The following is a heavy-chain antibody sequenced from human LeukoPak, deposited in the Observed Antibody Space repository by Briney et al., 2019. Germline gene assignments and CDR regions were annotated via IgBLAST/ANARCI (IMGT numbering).Heavy chain of an antibody. J-gene: IGHJ5*02. CDR1: GYTFTGYY. CDR3: ARDRSRDDSSGYYFS. Sequence: ASVKVSCKASGYTFTGYYMHWVRQAPGQGLEWMGWINPNSGGTNYAQKFQGRVTMTRDTSISTAYMELSRLRSDDTAVYYYARDRSRDDSSGYYFSWGQGTLVTVSS. CDR2: INPNSGGT. D-gene: IGHD3-22*01. V-gene: IGHV1-2*02.